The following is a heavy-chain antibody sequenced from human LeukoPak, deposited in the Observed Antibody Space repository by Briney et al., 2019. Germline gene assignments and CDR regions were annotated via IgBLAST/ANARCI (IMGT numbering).Heavy chain of an antibody. Sequence: PSETLCLTCTVSGGAISSYYWSWIRQPPGKGLEWIGYIYNSVSTNYNPSLKSRVTISVDKFKNPFSLKLSSVTAADTAVYYCAWRTPPTEYWRQGTLVTVCS. CDR1: GGAISSYY. CDR2: IYNSVST. V-gene: IGHV4-4*09. D-gene: IGHD2-15*01. CDR3: AWRTPPTEY. J-gene: IGHJ4*02.